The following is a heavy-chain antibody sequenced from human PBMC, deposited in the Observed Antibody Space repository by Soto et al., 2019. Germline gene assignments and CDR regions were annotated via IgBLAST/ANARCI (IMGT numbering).Heavy chain of an antibody. Sequence: SGPTLVNPTETLTLTCTVSGFSLSNARMSVSWIRHPPGKALEWLAHIFSNDEKSYSTSLKSRLTISKDTSKSQVVLTMTNMDPVDTATYYCARIRAAAGTIDYWGQGTLVTVSS. V-gene: IGHV2-26*01. J-gene: IGHJ4*02. D-gene: IGHD6-13*01. CDR3: ARIRAAAGTIDY. CDR2: IFSNDEK. CDR1: GFSLSNARMS.